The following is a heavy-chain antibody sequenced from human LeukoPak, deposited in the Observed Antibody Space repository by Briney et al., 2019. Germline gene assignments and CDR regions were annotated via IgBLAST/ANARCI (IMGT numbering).Heavy chain of an antibody. CDR2: MYYSGST. CDR3: ARHPPRDCSSSSCYTRWFDP. D-gene: IGHD2-2*02. V-gene: IGHV4-39*01. CDR1: NGSITSYY. J-gene: IGHJ5*02. Sequence: SETLSLTCNVSNGSITSYYWGWIRQPPGKGLEWIGSMYYSGSTYYNPSLKSRVTISVDTSKNQFSLKLNSVTAADTAVYYCARHPPRDCSSSSCYTRWFDPWGQGILVTVSS.